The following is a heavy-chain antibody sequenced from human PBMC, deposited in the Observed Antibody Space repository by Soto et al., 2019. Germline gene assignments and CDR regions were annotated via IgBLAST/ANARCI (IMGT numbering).Heavy chain of an antibody. CDR1: GFTFSSYS. CDR3: ARVPAGGVRDAFDI. Sequence: GASLRLSCAASGFTFSSYSMNWVRQAPGKGLEWVSSISSSSSYIYYADSVKGRFTISRDNAKNSLYLQMNSLRAEDTAVYYCARVPAGGVRDAFDIWGQGTMVTVSS. V-gene: IGHV3-21*01. J-gene: IGHJ3*02. D-gene: IGHD3-16*01. CDR2: ISSSSSYI.